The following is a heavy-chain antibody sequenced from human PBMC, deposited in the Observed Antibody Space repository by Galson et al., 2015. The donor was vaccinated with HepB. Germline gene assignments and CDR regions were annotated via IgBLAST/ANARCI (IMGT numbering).Heavy chain of an antibody. CDR1: GGTFSTYG. CDR3: ASPNVVATTQIGPFEY. V-gene: IGHV1-69*13. D-gene: IGHD2-21*01. CDR2: IIPVFGSP. J-gene: IGHJ4*02. Sequence: SVKVSCKASGGTFSTYGVSWVRQAPGQGLEWMGGIIPVFGSPNYAQKFQDRVTITADEPTNTAYMELSSLRSDDTAVYFCASPNVVATTQIGPFEYWGQGTLVTVSS.